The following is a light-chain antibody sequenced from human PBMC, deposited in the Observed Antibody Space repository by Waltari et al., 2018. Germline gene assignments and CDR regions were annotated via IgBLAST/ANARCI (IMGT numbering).Light chain of an antibody. CDR2: GNT. Sequence: HSVLTQPPSVSGAPGQRVPISCPGSGPNIGAGYAVHWYQQFPRAAPTLLIYGNTKRPSGVPDRFSGSRSGASASLAITGLQAEDEAYYFCQSYDNDLNGVIFGGGTNLTVL. V-gene: IGLV1-40*03. CDR3: QSYDNDLNGVI. CDR1: GPNIGAGYA. J-gene: IGLJ2*01.